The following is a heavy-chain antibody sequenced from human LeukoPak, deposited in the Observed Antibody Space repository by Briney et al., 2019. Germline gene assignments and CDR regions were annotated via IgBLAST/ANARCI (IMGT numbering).Heavy chain of an antibody. D-gene: IGHD3-16*01. J-gene: IGHJ4*02. V-gene: IGHV4-39*01. Sequence: SETLSLTCTVSGXSISSRPYYWGWVRQPPGKGLEWIGSISYSGSIHYNPSLKSRVTISVDTSKNHFSLRLSSVTAADTAVYYCATLEIGDYYFDYWGQGTLVTVSS. CDR3: ATLEIGDYYFDY. CDR2: ISYSGSI. CDR1: GXSISSRPYY.